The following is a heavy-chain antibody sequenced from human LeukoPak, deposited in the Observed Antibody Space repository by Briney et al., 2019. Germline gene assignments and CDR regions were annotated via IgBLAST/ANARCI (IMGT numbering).Heavy chain of an antibody. CDR1: GFTFSDYY. Sequence: GGSLRLSCAASGFTFSDYYMGWIRQAPGKGLEWVAVISYDGSNKYYADSVKGRFTISRDNFKNTLYLQMNSLRAEDTAVYYCAKDGRPPMDVWGKGTTVTVSS. V-gene: IGHV3-30*18. CDR2: ISYDGSNK. CDR3: AKDGRPPMDV. J-gene: IGHJ6*03.